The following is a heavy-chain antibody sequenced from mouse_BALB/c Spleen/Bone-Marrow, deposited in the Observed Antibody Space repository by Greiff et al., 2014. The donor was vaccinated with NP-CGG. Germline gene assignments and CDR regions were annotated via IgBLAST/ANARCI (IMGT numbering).Heavy chain of an antibody. J-gene: IGHJ4*01. CDR3: ARYRYEGSGGWDY. V-gene: IGHV14-3*02. CDR1: GFNIKDTY. CDR2: IDPANGNT. Sequence: EVKLQESGAELVKPGASVKLSCTASGFNIKDTYIHWVKQRPEQGLEWIGRIDPANGNTNYDPKFQGKATITADTSSNTAYLHISSMTEEDTADYYCARYRYEGSGGWDYWGQGTSVTVSS. D-gene: IGHD1-2*01.